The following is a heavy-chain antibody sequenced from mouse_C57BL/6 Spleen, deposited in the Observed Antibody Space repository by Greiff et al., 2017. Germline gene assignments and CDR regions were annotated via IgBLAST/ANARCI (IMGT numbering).Heavy chain of an antibody. CDR1: GYAFSSYW. J-gene: IGHJ4*01. D-gene: IGHD1-1*01. Sequence: VQLQQSGAELVKPGASVKISCKASGYAFSSYWMNWVKQRPGKGLEWIGQIYPGDGDTNYNGKFKGKATLTADKSSSTAYMQLSSLTSEDSAVYFCARSGIYYYGSSERSYAMDYWGQGTSVTVAS. CDR2: IYPGDGDT. V-gene: IGHV1-80*01. CDR3: ARSGIYYYGSSERSYAMDY.